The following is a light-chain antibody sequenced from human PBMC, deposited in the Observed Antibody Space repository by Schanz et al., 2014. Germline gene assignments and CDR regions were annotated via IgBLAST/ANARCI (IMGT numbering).Light chain of an antibody. J-gene: IGKJ5*01. CDR1: QRVTSNS. CDR2: GAS. Sequence: EIVLTQSPGTLSLSPGERATLSCRASQRVTSNSLAWYQQKPGQAPRLLIYGASTRATGIPARFSGSGSGTEFTLTISRLEPEDFAVYYCQQYGSSPLTFGQGTRLEIK. CDR3: QQYGSSPLT. V-gene: IGKV3-20*01.